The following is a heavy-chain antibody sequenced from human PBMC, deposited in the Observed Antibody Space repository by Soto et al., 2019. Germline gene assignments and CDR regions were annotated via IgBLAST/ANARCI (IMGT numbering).Heavy chain of an antibody. J-gene: IGHJ6*02. Sequence: GGSLRLSCAASGFTFSSYGMHWVRQAPGKGLEWVAVISYDGSSKYYADSVKGRFTISRDNSKNTLYLQMNSLRAEDTAVYYCAKDRIAAAGRYYYYGMDVWGQGTTVTVYS. CDR2: ISYDGSSK. CDR3: AKDRIAAAGRYYYYGMDV. D-gene: IGHD6-13*01. V-gene: IGHV3-30*18. CDR1: GFTFSSYG.